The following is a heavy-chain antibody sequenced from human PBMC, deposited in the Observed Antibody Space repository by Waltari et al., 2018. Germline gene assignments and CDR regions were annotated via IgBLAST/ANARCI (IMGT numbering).Heavy chain of an antibody. Sequence: EVQLLESGGGLVQPGGSLRLSCAASGFTFSSYAMSWVRQAPGKGLGWVSAISGSGGSTYYADSVKGRFTISRDNSKNTLYLQMNSLRAEDTAVYYCAKCGGYSSGWYGYWGQGTLVTVSS. CDR2: ISGSGGST. D-gene: IGHD6-19*01. J-gene: IGHJ4*02. CDR3: AKCGGYSSGWYGY. V-gene: IGHV3-23*01. CDR1: GFTFSSYA.